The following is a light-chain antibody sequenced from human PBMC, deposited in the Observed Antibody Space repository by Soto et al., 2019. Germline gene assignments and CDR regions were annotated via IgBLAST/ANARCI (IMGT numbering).Light chain of an antibody. CDR2: GAS. J-gene: IGKJ4*01. Sequence: TQSPSTLSASVGDTVTVTCRASQSVSSNLAWYQQKPGQAPRLLIYGASSRATGIPDRFSGSGSGTDFTLTISRLEPEDFAVYYCQQYGSSPLTFGGGTKVDI. V-gene: IGKV3-20*01. CDR1: QSVSSN. CDR3: QQYGSSPLT.